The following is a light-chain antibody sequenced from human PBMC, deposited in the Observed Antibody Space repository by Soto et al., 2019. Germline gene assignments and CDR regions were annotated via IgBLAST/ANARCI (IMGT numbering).Light chain of an antibody. CDR3: QQRSNWPPIT. V-gene: IGKV3-11*01. J-gene: IGKJ5*01. CDR1: QSVSSY. CDR2: DAS. Sequence: EIVLTQSPATLSLSPGERATLSCRACQSVSSYLAWYQQKPGQAPRLLIYDASNRATGIPARFSGSGSGTDFTLTISCLEPEDFAVYYCQQRSNWPPITFRQGTRL.